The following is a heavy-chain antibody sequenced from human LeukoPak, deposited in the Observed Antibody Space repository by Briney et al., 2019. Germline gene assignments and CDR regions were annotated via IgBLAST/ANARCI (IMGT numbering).Heavy chain of an antibody. J-gene: IGHJ5*02. V-gene: IGHV1-46*01. CDR2: INPSGGST. CDR1: GYTFTSYY. D-gene: IGHD3-9*01. Sequence: GASVKVSCKASGYTFTSYYMHWVRQAPGQGLEWMGIINPSGGSTSYAQKFQGRVTMTRDMSTSTVYMELSSLRSEDTAVYYCATEAGPQFDRYFDWLSFANWFDPWGQGTLVTVSS. CDR3: ATEAGPQFDRYFDWLSFANWFDP.